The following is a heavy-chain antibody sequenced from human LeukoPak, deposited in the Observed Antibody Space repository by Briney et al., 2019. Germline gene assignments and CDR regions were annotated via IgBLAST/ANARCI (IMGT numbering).Heavy chain of an antibody. V-gene: IGHV5-51*01. CDR1: GYSFTAYW. CDR2: IYPGDSDT. D-gene: IGHD2-21*02. Sequence: GKSLKISGQCSGYSFTAYWIGRVRPMPGKGRDWVGIIYPGDSDTRYSPSFQGQVTISADKSISTAYLQWSTLKASDTAMYYCARSWVTGYGTVLDYWGQGTLVTVPS. CDR3: ARSWVTGYGTVLDY. J-gene: IGHJ4*02.